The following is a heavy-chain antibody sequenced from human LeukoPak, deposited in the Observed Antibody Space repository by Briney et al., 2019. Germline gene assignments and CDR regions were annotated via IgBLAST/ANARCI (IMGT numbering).Heavy chain of an antibody. Sequence: SETLSLTCTVSGYSISSGYYWGWIRPPPGKGLEWIGYILTSGSTNYNPSLKSRLTISVDTSKNQFTLKVNSVTAADTAVYYCARVRVSGSYLYYFNSWGQGNLVTVSS. CDR3: ARVRVSGSYLYYFNS. D-gene: IGHD1-26*01. CDR2: ILTSGST. V-gene: IGHV4-38-2*02. J-gene: IGHJ4*01. CDR1: GYSISSGYY.